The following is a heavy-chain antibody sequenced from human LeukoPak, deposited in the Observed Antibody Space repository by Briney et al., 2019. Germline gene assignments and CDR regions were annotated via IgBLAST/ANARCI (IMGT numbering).Heavy chain of an antibody. V-gene: IGHV3-30*18. CDR2: ISYDGSNK. J-gene: IGHJ4*02. Sequence: GGSLRLSCAASGFTFSSYGMHWVRQAPGKGLEWVAVISYDGSNKYYADSVKGRFTISRDNSKNTLYLQMNSLRAEDTAVYYCAKTPYSEPHIDYWGQGTLVTASS. CDR3: AKTPYSEPHIDY. CDR1: GFTFSSYG. D-gene: IGHD6-13*01.